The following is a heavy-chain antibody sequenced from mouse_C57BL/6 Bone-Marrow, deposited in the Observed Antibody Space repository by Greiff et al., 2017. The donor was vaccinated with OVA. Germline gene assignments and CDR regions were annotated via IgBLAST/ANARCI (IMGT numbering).Heavy chain of an antibody. CDR2: ISNGGGST. D-gene: IGHD4-1*01. J-gene: IGHJ2*01. CDR3: ARGSNWALYYFDY. CDR1: GFTFSDYY. Sequence: EVKLMESGGGLVQPGGSLKLSCAASGFTFSDYYMYWVRQTPEKRLEWVAYISNGGGSTYYPDTVKGRFTISRDNAKNTLYLQMSRLKSEDTAMYYCARGSNWALYYFDYWGQGTTLTVSS. V-gene: IGHV5-12*01.